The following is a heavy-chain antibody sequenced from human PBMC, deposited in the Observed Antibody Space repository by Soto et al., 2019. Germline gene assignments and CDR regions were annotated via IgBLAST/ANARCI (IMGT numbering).Heavy chain of an antibody. J-gene: IGHJ2*01. D-gene: IGHD2-21*01. CDR1: GFTFSDYY. CDR2: ISSSGSYI. Sequence: QMQLVESGGDLVKPGGSPRLSCEASGFTFSDYYMSWIRQVPGQGLEWLSFISSSGSYIKYSDSMRGRLTVSRDNGKNSLYLQMHSLRVEDTAVYYCARLRVGVNWYFDLWGRGTMVPVSA. CDR3: ARLRVGVNWYFDL. V-gene: IGHV3-11*06.